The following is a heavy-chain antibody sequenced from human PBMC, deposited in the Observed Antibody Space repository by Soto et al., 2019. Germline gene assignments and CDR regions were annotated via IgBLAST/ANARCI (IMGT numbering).Heavy chain of an antibody. D-gene: IGHD5-18*01. J-gene: IGHJ4*02. Sequence: QVQLVQSGPEEKKPGSSVKVSCKASGDTFNSYVITWVRQAPGQGLEWLGGIITAFGTTSYAQNFQDRLTITADEAATTDHMELSSLTSDDSAMYYCTRSYGYTFGGSLDNWGQGTLVTVSS. CDR3: TRSYGYTFGGSLDN. CDR2: IITAFGTT. V-gene: IGHV1-69*01. CDR1: GDTFNSYV.